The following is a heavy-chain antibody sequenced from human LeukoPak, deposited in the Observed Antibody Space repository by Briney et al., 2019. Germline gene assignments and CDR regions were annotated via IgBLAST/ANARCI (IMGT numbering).Heavy chain of an antibody. D-gene: IGHD3-3*01. Sequence: SQTLSLTCAVSGGSISSGEYYWSWIRQPPGKGLEWIGYIYHSGDTYYNRPLKNRITISKDTSKDQFSLRLSSVTAADTAVYYCARGDYNDFPYWFDPWGQGTLVTVSS. V-gene: IGHV4-30-4*01. CDR1: GGSISSGEYY. J-gene: IGHJ5*02. CDR3: ARGDYNDFPYWFDP. CDR2: IYHSGDT.